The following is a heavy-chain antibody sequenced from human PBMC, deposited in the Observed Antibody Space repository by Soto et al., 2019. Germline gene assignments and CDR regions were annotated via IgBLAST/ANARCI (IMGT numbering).Heavy chain of an antibody. CDR1: GGTFSSYT. CDR2: ITPILGIA. J-gene: IGHJ4*02. V-gene: IGHV1-69*02. D-gene: IGHD3-22*01. Sequence: SVKVSCKASGGTFSSYTISWVRQAPGQGLEWMGRITPILGIANYAQKFQGRVTITADKSTSTAYMELSSLRSEDTAVYYCASNGAYYDSSGYRGYYFDYWGQGTLVTVSS. CDR3: ASNGAYYDSSGYRGYYFDY.